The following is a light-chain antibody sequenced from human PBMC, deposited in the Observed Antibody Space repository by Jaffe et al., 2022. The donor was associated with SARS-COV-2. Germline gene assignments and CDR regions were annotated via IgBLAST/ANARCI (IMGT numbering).Light chain of an antibody. CDR3: QESYITVT. CDR2: GAS. CDR1: QDISNY. Sequence: DIQMTQSPLSLSASVGDRVTITCRASQDISNYLNWYQQKPGKAPKLLIYGASRLQSGVPSRFSGSGSGTDFTLTISSLQPEDFATYYCQESYITVTFGGGTKVE. V-gene: IGKV1-39*01. J-gene: IGKJ4*01.